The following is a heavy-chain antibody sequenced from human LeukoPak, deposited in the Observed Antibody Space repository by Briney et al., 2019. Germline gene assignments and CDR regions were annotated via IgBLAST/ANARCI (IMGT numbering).Heavy chain of an antibody. Sequence: GRSLRLSCAASGFTFDDYAMHWVRQAPGKGLEWVSGISWNSGSIGYADSVKGRFTISRNNAKNSLYLQMNSLRAEDTALYYYAKDSRWWPNYYYYMDVWGKGTTVTVSS. CDR2: ISWNSGSI. CDR1: GFTFDDYA. J-gene: IGHJ6*03. D-gene: IGHD2-8*02. V-gene: IGHV3-9*01. CDR3: AKDSRWWPNYYYYMDV.